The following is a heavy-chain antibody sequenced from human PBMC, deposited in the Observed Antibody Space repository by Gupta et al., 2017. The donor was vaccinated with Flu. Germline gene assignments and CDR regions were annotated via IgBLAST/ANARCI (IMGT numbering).Heavy chain of an antibody. Sequence: EVQLVESGGVVVLPGGSLRLPCPAPGFPFDDYAMHWVRQPPGKGLEWVSRINWDGFSTYYADSVKGRFTISRDNSRNFLFLQMNSLRAEXTXLYYCAXYSAVGTYGYIDYWGQGTLVTVSS. CDR1: GFPFDDYA. D-gene: IGHD5-12*01. CDR2: INWDGFST. CDR3: AXYSAVGTYGYIDY. V-gene: IGHV3-43D*04. J-gene: IGHJ4*02.